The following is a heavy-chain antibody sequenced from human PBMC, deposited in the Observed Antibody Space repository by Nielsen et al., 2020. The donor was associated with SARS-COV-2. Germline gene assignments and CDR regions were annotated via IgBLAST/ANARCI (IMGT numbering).Heavy chain of an antibody. CDR1: GFTFSRYG. J-gene: IGHJ4*02. CDR3: AKDINYYDSSGSFS. V-gene: IGHV3-23*01. Sequence: GESLKISCVASGFTFSRYGMSWVRQAPGKGLEWVSVSGPTGATYYADSVKGRFTISRDNSKNTLYLQMNSLRAEDTAVYYCAKDINYYDSSGSFSWGQGTLVTVSS. CDR2: SGPTGAT. D-gene: IGHD3-22*01.